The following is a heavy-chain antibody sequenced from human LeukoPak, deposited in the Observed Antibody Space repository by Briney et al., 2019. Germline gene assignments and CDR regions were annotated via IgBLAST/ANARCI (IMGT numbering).Heavy chain of an antibody. CDR2: IYSGGST. J-gene: IGHJ4*02. D-gene: IGHD6-13*01. CDR1: GFTFSSNY. CDR3: ARVVAAAGTVI. V-gene: IGHV3-66*01. Sequence: GGSLRLSCAASGFTFSSNYMSLVRQAPWQGLEWVSVIYSGGSTYYADSVKGRFTISRDNSKNTLYLQMDSLRAEDTAVYYCARVVAAAGTVIWGQGTLVTVSS.